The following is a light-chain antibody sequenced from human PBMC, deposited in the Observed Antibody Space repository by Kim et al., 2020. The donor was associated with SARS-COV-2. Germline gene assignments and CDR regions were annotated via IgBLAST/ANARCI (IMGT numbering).Light chain of an antibody. V-gene: IGKV1-27*01. CDR2: PAS. CDR1: QGINNY. Sequence: AAVGDRATITCRASQGINNYLAWYQQKPGKVPKLLIYPASTLQSGVPSRFGGSGSGTDFTLTINSLQPEDVATYYCQQTSRAPRTFGQGTKVDIK. J-gene: IGKJ1*01. CDR3: QQTSRAPRT.